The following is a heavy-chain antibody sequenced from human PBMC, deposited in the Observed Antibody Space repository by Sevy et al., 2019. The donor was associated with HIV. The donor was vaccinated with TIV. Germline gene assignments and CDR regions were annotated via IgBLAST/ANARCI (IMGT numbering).Heavy chain of an antibody. D-gene: IGHD2-21*02. J-gene: IGHJ4*02. Sequence: GGSLRLSCAASGFTFSDYYMSWIRQAPGKGLEWVSYISSSGSTIYYADSVKGRFTISRDNAKNSLYLKMNSLRAEDTAVYYCARDLAYCGGDCYPPAAPFDYWGQGTLVTVSS. V-gene: IGHV3-11*01. CDR2: ISSSGSTI. CDR1: GFTFSDYY. CDR3: ARDLAYCGGDCYPPAAPFDY.